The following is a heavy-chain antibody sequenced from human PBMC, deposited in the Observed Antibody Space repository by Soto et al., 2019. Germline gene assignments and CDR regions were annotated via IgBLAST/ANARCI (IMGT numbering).Heavy chain of an antibody. CDR1: GGSISSSSYY. J-gene: IGHJ6*02. CDR2: IYYSGST. D-gene: IGHD3-22*01. V-gene: IGHV4-39*01. CDR3: ARRLYYDSSGFEGGGMDV. Sequence: PSETLSLTCTVSGGSISSSSYYWGWIRQPPGKRQEWIGSIYYSGSTYYNPSLKSRVTISVDTSKNQFSLKLSSVTAADTAVYYCARRLYYDSSGFEGGGMDVWGQGTTVTVSS.